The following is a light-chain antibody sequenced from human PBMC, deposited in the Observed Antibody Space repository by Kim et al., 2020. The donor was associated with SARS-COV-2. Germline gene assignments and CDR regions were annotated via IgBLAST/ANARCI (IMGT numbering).Light chain of an antibody. J-gene: IGLJ1*01. CDR1: SLRSYY. V-gene: IGLV3-19*01. CDR2: GKN. CDR3: NSRDSSGNHHYV. Sequence: SSELTQDPAVSVALGQTVRITCQGDSLRSYYASWYQQKPGQAPVLVIYGKNNRSSGIPDRFSGSSSGNTASLTITGAQAEDEADYYCNSRDSSGNHHYVF.